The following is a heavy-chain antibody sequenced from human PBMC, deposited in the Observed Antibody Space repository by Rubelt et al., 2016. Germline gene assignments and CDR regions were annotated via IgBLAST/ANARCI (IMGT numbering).Heavy chain of an antibody. V-gene: IGHV3-30-3*02. D-gene: IGHD3-16*01. Sequence: SYAMHWVRQAPGKGLEGVAVISYDGSNKHYADSVKGRFTNPRDNSKNTRYLQMNSLRAEDTAGYYCAKDWGLSYWGQGTLVTVSS. CDR3: AKDWGLSY. J-gene: IGHJ4*02. CDR2: ISYDGSNK. CDR1: SYA.